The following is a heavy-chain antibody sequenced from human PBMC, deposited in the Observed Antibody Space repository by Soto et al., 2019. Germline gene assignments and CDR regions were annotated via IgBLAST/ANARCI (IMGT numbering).Heavy chain of an antibody. D-gene: IGHD1-26*01. CDR1: GASIRNNY. Sequence: QVQLQESGPGLVRPSETLSLACSVSGASIRNNYWSCIRQPPGKGLEWIAYISHSARINYNPSLKSRVTISLDTSKNQFSLTVNSLTPADTAIYYCARTQGSGVSDYWGQGTLVTVSS. V-gene: IGHV4-59*01. CDR3: ARTQGSGVSDY. J-gene: IGHJ4*02. CDR2: ISHSARI.